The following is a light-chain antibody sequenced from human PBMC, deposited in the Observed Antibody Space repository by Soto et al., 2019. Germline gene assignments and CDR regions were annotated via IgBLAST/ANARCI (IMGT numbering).Light chain of an antibody. Sequence: EIVMTQSPATLSVSPGERATLSCRASQGVTSNLAWYQQKPGQTPRLLIYDTSTRATGVPARFSGSRSGPEFTLTINSLQSEDFAIYYCQPYNNWPLTFGGGTKVESK. V-gene: IGKV3-15*01. J-gene: IGKJ4*01. CDR1: QGVTSN. CDR3: QPYNNWPLT. CDR2: DTS.